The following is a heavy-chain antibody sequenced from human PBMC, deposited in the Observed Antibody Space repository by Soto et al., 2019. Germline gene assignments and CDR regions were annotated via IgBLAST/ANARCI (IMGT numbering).Heavy chain of an antibody. J-gene: IGHJ4*02. V-gene: IGHV3-53*05. D-gene: IGHD3-22*01. Sequence: GGSLRLSCAASGFTVSSNYMSWVRQAPGKGLEWVSVIYSGGSTYYADSVKGRFTISRDNSKNTLYLQMNSLRAEDTAVYYCAKDGWYYDSSGPFDYWGQGTLVTVSS. CDR2: IYSGGST. CDR3: AKDGWYYDSSGPFDY. CDR1: GFTVSSNY.